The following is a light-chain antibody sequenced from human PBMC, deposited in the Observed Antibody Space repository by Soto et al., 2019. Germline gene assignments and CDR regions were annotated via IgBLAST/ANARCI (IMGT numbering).Light chain of an antibody. CDR1: SSDVGGYNY. CDR3: SSYTSSSTWV. Sequence: QSALTQPASVSGSPGQSITISCTGTSSDVGGYNYVSWYQQHPGKAPKRMIYEVINRPSGVSNRFSGSKSGNTASLTISGLQAEDEADYYCSSYTSSSTWVFGGGTQLTVL. CDR2: EVI. V-gene: IGLV2-14*01. J-gene: IGLJ3*02.